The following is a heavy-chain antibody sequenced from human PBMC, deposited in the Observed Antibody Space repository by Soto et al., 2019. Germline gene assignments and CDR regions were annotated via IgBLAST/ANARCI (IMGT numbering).Heavy chain of an antibody. CDR2: IWYDGSNK. CDR3: ARRGYDFWSGYNDY. CDR1: GFTFNSYG. Sequence: GGSLRLSCAASGFTFNSYGMHWVRQAPGKGLEWVAVIWYDGSNKYYADSVKGRFTISRDNSKNTLYLQMNSLRAEDTAVYYCARRGYDFWSGYNDYWGQGTLVTVSS. V-gene: IGHV3-33*01. J-gene: IGHJ4*02. D-gene: IGHD3-3*01.